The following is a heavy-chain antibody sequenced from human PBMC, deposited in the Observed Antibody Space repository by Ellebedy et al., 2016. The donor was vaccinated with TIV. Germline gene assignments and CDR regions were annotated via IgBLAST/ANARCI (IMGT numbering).Heavy chain of an antibody. CDR1: GFTFSSYW. V-gene: IGHV3-74*01. CDR3: AKDMGWESDYGMDV. J-gene: IGHJ6*02. Sequence: GGSLRLSCAASGFTFSSYWMHWVRQAPGKGLVWVSRINSDGSSTSYADSVKGRFTISRDNAKNTLYLQINSLRTEDTALYYCAKDMGWESDYGMDVWGQGTTVTVSS. CDR2: INSDGSST. D-gene: IGHD1-26*01.